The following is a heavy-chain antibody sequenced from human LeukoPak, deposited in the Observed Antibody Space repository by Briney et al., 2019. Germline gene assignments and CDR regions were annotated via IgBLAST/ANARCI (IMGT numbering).Heavy chain of an antibody. CDR1: GITVGDNY. CDR2: IYSGGNT. V-gene: IGHV3-66*01. J-gene: IGHJ5*02. Sequence: GGSLRLSCAVSGITVGDNYMSWVRQGPGKGLEWVSLIYSGGNTNYADSVRGRFAISRDSSENTLYLQMSDLRVEDTAVYYCTRRNSWGQGTLVTVSS. CDR3: TRRNS.